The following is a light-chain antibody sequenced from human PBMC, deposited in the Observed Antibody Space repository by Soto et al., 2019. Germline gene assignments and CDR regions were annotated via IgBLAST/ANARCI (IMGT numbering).Light chain of an antibody. J-gene: IGKJ3*01. CDR1: QRVSSSF. CDR2: GAS. CDR3: QLYGSSPHT. Sequence: EIVLTQSPGTLSLSPGESATLSCRATQRVSSSFLAWYQQKPGLAPRLLIYGASTRVTGIPDRFSGSGSGTDFTLTISRMEPEDFTVYYCQLYGSSPHTFGPGTKVDIK. V-gene: IGKV3-20*01.